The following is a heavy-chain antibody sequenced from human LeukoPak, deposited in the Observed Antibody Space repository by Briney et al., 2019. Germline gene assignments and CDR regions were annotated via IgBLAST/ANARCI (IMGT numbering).Heavy chain of an antibody. CDR1: GFTFSSYS. Sequence: PGGSLRLSCAASGFTFSSYSMNWVRQAPGKGLEWVSYISSSSDTINYADSVKGRFTISRDNSKNTLYLQMNSLRAEDTAVYYCAKDQTERDYYDSSGYYSHDAFDIWGQGTMVTVSS. CDR3: AKDQTERDYYDSSGYYSHDAFDI. CDR2: ISSSSDTI. D-gene: IGHD3-22*01. V-gene: IGHV3-48*01. J-gene: IGHJ3*02.